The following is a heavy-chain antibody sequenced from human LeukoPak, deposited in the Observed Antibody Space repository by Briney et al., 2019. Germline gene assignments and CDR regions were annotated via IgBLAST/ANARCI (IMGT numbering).Heavy chain of an antibody. CDR1: GYTFTGYY. CDR2: INPNSGGT. CDR3: ARDLHSSAPGDFDY. V-gene: IGHV1-2*06. J-gene: IGHJ4*02. D-gene: IGHD6-13*01. Sequence: ASVKVSCKASGYTFTGYYMHWVGQAPGQGLEWMGRINPNSGGTNYAQKFQGRVTMTRDTSISTAYMELSTLRSDDTAVYYCARDLHSSAPGDFDYWGQGSLLTVSS.